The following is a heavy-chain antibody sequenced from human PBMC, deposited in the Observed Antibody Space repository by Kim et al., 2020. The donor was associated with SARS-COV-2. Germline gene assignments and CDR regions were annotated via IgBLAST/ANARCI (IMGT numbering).Heavy chain of an antibody. D-gene: IGHD3-22*01. CDR2: IVVGSGNT. Sequence: SVKVSCKASGFTFTSSAVQWVRQARGQRLEWIGWIVVGSGNTNYAQKFQERVTITRDMSTSTAYMELSSLRSEDTAVYYCAAEGFVSGYYIDYWGQGTLVTVSS. CDR3: AAEGFVSGYYIDY. J-gene: IGHJ4*02. V-gene: IGHV1-58*01. CDR1: GFTFTSSA.